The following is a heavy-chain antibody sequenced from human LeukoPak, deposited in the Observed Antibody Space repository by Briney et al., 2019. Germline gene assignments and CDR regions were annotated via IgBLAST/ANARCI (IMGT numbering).Heavy chain of an antibody. J-gene: IGHJ4*02. CDR1: GYSISSGYY. Sequence: SETLSLTCTVSGYSISSGYYWGWIRQPPGKGLEWIGSIYHSGSTYYNPSLKSRVTISVDTSKNQFSLKLSSVTAADTAVYYCAGTGAVAALFDYWGQGTLVTVSS. CDR2: IYHSGST. CDR3: AGTGAVAALFDY. V-gene: IGHV4-38-2*02. D-gene: IGHD6-19*01.